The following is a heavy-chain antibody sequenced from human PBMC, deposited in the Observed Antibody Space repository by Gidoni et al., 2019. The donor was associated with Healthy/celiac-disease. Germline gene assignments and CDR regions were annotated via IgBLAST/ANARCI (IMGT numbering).Heavy chain of an antibody. Sequence: EVQLLEPGGGLVQPGGSLRLSCAASGFTFSRYAMSWVRQAPGKGLEWVSAISGSGGSTYYADSVKGRFTISRDNSKNTLYLQMNSLRAEDTAVYYCAKAYPAYSWKGNYCFDYWGQGTLVTVSS. CDR3: AKAYPAYSWKGNYCFDY. J-gene: IGHJ4*02. CDR2: ISGSGGST. D-gene: IGHD1-20*01. CDR1: GFTFSRYA. V-gene: IGHV3-23*01.